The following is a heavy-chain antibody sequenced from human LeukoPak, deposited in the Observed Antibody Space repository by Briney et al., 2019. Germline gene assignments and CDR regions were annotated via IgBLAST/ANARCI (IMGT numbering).Heavy chain of an antibody. V-gene: IGHV1-46*01. CDR1: GYTFTSYY. CDR3: ARDDVYYYDSSGATDAFDI. Sequence: ASVKLSCKASGYTFTSYYMHWVRQASGQGPEWMGIINPSGGSTSYAQKFQGRVTMTRDTSTSTVYMELSSLRSEDTAVYYCARDDVYYYDSSGATDAFDIWGQGTMVTVSS. J-gene: IGHJ3*02. D-gene: IGHD3-22*01. CDR2: INPSGGST.